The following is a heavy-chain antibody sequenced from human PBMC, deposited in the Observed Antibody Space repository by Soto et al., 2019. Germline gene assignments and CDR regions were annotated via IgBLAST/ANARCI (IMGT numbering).Heavy chain of an antibody. CDR1: GFTFSSYA. J-gene: IGHJ4*02. Sequence: PGGSLRLSCAASGFTFSSYAMHWVRQAPGKGLEWVAVISYDGSNKYYADSVKGRFTISRDNSKNTLYLQMNSLRAEDTAVYYCARGVYSSGGEVDYWGQGTLVTVSS. V-gene: IGHV3-30-3*01. D-gene: IGHD6-19*01. CDR3: ARGVYSSGGEVDY. CDR2: ISYDGSNK.